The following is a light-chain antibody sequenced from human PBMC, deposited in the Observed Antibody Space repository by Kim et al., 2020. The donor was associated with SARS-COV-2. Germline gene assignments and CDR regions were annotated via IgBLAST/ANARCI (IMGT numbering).Light chain of an antibody. Sequence: IVLTQSPGTLSLSPGERATLSCRASQSISSTYLAWYQQKPGQAPRLLIYGASSRATGIPDRFGGSGSGADFTLTISRLEPEDFAVYYCQQYVSSPLTFGGGTKVDIK. CDR3: QQYVSSPLT. CDR1: QSISSTY. J-gene: IGKJ4*01. V-gene: IGKV3-20*01. CDR2: GAS.